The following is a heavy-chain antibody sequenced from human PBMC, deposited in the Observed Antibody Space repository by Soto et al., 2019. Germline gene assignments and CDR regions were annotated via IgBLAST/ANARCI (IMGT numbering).Heavy chain of an antibody. V-gene: IGHV3-7*01. CDR1: GFTFSSYW. CDR2: IKQDGSEK. J-gene: IGHJ4*02. D-gene: IGHD3-10*01. Sequence: GGALRLSCAASGFTFSSYWMSWVLQAPWKGLEWVANIKQDGSEKYYVDSVKGRFTISRDNAKNSLNLQMNSLRAEDTAVYYCAKAGFLWFGGPVDYWGQGTLVTVSS. CDR3: AKAGFLWFGGPVDY.